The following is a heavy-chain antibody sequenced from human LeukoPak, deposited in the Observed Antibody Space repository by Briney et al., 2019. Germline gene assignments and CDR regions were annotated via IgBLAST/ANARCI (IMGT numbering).Heavy chain of an antibody. Sequence: GGSLRLSCAASGFTFSSYEMHWVRQAPGKGLEWVSYISGSGNTIYYADSAKGRFTISRDNAKNSLYLQLNSLRAEDTAVYYCARDSGGSSPFDYWGQGTLVTVSS. D-gene: IGHD2-15*01. J-gene: IGHJ4*02. CDR2: ISGSGNTI. CDR3: ARDSGGSSPFDY. V-gene: IGHV3-48*03. CDR1: GFTFSSYE.